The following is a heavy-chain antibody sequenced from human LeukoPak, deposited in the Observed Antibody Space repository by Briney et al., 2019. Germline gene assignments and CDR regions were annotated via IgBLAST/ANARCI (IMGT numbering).Heavy chain of an antibody. Sequence: PSETQSLTCAVYGGSFSGYYWSWIRQPPGKGLEWIGEINHSGSTNYNPSLKSRVTISVDTSKNQFSLKLSSVTAADTAVYYCARIKSGYSYGSFDYWGQGTLVTVSS. D-gene: IGHD5-18*01. CDR2: INHSGST. J-gene: IGHJ4*02. CDR3: ARIKSGYSYGSFDY. V-gene: IGHV4-34*01. CDR1: GGSFSGYY.